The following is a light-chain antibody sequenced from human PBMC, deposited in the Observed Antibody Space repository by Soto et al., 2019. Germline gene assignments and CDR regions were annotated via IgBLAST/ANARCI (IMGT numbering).Light chain of an antibody. CDR1: ESLVHSDGIAY. V-gene: IGKV2-30*02. CDR2: KVS. CDR3: MQGTHWPWT. Sequence: DVVMTQSPLALAVTLGQPASISCRSNESLVHSDGIAYFSWFQQRPGRSPRRLIYKVSNRDSGVPARFSGSGSGTDFALKISRVEAEDVGVYYCMQGTHWPWTFGQGTKGDIK. J-gene: IGKJ1*01.